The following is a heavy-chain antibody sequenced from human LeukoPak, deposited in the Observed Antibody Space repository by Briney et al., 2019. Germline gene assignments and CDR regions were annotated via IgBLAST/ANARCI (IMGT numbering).Heavy chain of an antibody. CDR2: VYYSGST. CDR1: GGSISSYY. Sequence: SETLSLTCTVSGGSISSYYWSWIRQPPGKGLEWIGYVYYSGSTKYNPSLESRVTISVDTSKNQFFLKLSSVTAADTAVYYCAREFSWSGFFDYWGQGTLVTVSS. CDR3: AREFSWSGFFDY. D-gene: IGHD3-3*01. V-gene: IGHV4-59*01. J-gene: IGHJ4*02.